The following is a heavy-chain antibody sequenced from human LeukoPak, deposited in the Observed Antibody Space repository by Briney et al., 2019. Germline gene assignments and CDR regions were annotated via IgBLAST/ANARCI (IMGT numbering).Heavy chain of an antibody. CDR2: IYPGDSDT. D-gene: IGHD2-2*01. CDR1: GYSFTSYW. CDR3: ARQYCSSTSCYPGDAFDI. J-gene: IGHJ3*02. V-gene: IGHV5-51*01. Sequence: GESLKISCKGSGYSFTSYWIGWVRQMPGKGLEWMGTIYPGDSDTRYSPSFQGQVTISADKSISTAYLQWSSLKASDTAMYYCARQYCSSTSCYPGDAFDIWGQGTMVTVSS.